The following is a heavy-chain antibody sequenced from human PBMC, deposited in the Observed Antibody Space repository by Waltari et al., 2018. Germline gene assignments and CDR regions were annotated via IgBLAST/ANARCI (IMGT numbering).Heavy chain of an antibody. J-gene: IGHJ6*03. V-gene: IGHV3-21*06. CDR3: ASHPEDFYYYMDI. Sequence: EVQLVESGGGLVKPGWSLGLSCAASGFNFNVYTMSWVRQTPGKGLEWVSSIGSSSTYTYYADSVKGRFTISRDNAAHSLYLEMNGLRPEDTGVYYCASHPEDFYYYMDIWGKGTTVTVSS. CDR2: IGSSSTYT. CDR1: GFNFNVYT.